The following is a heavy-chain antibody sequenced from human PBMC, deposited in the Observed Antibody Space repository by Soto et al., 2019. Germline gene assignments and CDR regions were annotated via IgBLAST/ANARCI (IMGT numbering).Heavy chain of an antibody. V-gene: IGHV1-3*01. D-gene: IGHD1-7*01. CDR3: ARADYNWNYGWFDP. Sequence: ASVKVSCKASGYTFTSYAMHWVRQAPGQRLEWMGWINAGNGNTKYSQKFQGRVTITRDTSASTAYMELSGLRSEDTAVYYCARADYNWNYGWFDPWGQGTLVTVSS. CDR2: INAGNGNT. J-gene: IGHJ5*02. CDR1: GYTFTSYA.